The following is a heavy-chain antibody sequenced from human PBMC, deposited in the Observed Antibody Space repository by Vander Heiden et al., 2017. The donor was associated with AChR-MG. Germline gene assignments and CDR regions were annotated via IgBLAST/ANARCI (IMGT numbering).Heavy chain of an antibody. CDR3: ARARGPIGGPRNWFDP. J-gene: IGHJ5*02. CDR1: GYPFTGYY. CDR2: INPNSGGT. D-gene: IGHD1-26*01. Sequence: QVQLVQSGAEVKKPGASVKVSCKASGYPFTGYYMHWVRQAPGQGLEWMGWINPNSGGTNYAQKFQGRVTMTRDTSISTAYMELSRLRSDDTAVYYCARARGPIGGPRNWFDPWGQGTLVTVSS. V-gene: IGHV1-2*02.